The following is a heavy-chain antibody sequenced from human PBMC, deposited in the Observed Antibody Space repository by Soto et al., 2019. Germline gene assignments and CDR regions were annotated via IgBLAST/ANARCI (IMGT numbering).Heavy chain of an antibody. CDR3: ARDPGTTKPYYFDP. CDR1: GYTFTSYG. V-gene: IGHV1-18*01. J-gene: IGHJ4*02. D-gene: IGHD2-2*01. Sequence: VKVSCKASGYTFTSYGISWVRQAPGQGLEWMGWISAYNGNTNYAQKLQGRVTMTTDTSTSTAYMELRSLRSDDTAVYYCARDPGTTKPYYFDPWGQGTLVTVSS. CDR2: ISAYNGNT.